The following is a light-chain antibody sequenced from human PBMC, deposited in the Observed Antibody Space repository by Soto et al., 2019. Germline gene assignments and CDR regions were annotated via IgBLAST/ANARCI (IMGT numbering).Light chain of an antibody. CDR3: GTWDSDLNAVV. J-gene: IGLJ2*01. V-gene: IGLV1-51*01. Sequence: QAVLTQPPSVSAAPGQKVTISCSGSRSNIGNNYVSWYQQLPRTAPKLLIFDNNQRPSGIPDRFSGSKSGTSATLGITGLQTGDEAGYFCGTWDSDLNAVVFGGGTKLTVL. CDR1: RSNIGNNY. CDR2: DNN.